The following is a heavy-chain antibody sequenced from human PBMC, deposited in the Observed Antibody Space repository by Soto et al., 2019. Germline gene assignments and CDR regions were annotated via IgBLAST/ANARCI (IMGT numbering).Heavy chain of an antibody. CDR3: ARYHTSSGGYCSSTSCYYAFDI. Sequence: QVQLVQSGAEVKKPGSSVKVSCKASGGTFSSYAISWVRQAPGQGLEWMGGIIPIFGTANYAQKFQGRVTITADESTSTAYMELSSLRSEDTAVYYCARYHTSSGGYCSSTSCYYAFDIWGQGTMVTVSS. CDR2: IIPIFGTA. CDR1: GGTFSSYA. J-gene: IGHJ3*02. D-gene: IGHD2-2*01. V-gene: IGHV1-69*01.